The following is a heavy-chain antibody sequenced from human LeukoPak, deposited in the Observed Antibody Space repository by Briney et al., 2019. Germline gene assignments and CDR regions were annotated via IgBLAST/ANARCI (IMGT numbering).Heavy chain of an antibody. CDR1: GGSISSSNW. J-gene: IGHJ4*02. D-gene: IGHD3-10*01. V-gene: IGHV4-4*02. Sequence: SSETLSLTCAVSGGSISSSNWWSWVRQPPGKGLEWIGEIYHSGSTNYNPSLKSRVTISVDTSKNQFSLKLSSVTAADTAVYYCASNSFDYYGSGSYSVDYWGQGTLVTVSS. CDR2: IYHSGST. CDR3: ASNSFDYYGSGSYSVDY.